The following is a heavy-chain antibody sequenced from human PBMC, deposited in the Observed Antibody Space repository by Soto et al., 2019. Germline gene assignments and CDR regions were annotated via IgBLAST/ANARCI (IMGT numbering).Heavy chain of an antibody. D-gene: IGHD2-15*01. Sequence: QVHLEESGGGAVQPGRSLRLSCAASGFIFSNYALLWVRQAPGKGLDWVAVISSDGCNTHHADSVKGRFTISRHDSKCTLYLQMNSLRAEDTAVYDCARVPGHGGSKWFLDLWGRGTLVTVSS. J-gene: IGHJ2*01. V-gene: IGHV3-30-3*01. CDR1: GFIFSNYA. CDR3: ARVPGHGGSKWFLDL. CDR2: ISSDGCNT.